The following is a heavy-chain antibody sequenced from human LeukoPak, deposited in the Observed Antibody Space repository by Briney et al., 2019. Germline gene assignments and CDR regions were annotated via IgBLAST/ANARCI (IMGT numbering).Heavy chain of an antibody. V-gene: IGHV4-34*01. Sequence: SETLSLTCAVYGGPFSGYYWGWIRQPPGKGLEWVGEINHSGSTNYNPSLQSRVTMSVDKSQNQFALKLSAISAADTAVYYCARESLVRDYYYYGMDVWGQGKTVTVSS. J-gene: IGHJ6*02. CDR2: INHSGST. CDR1: GGPFSGYY. D-gene: IGHD2-8*02. CDR3: ARESLVRDYYYYGMDV.